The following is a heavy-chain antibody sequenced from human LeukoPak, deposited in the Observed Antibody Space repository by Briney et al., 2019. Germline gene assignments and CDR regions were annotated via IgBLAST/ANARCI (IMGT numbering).Heavy chain of an antibody. CDR2: IWYDGSNK. CDR1: GFTFSTYG. J-gene: IGHJ4*02. V-gene: IGHV3-33*01. D-gene: IGHD6-19*01. Sequence: GGSLRLSCAASGFTFSTYGMHWVRQAPGKGLEWVAVIWYDGSNKYYADSVKGRFTISRDNSKNTLCLQMNSLRAEDTAVYYCAREDPPERGYSSGWYGYWGQGTLVTVSS. CDR3: AREDPPERGYSSGWYGY.